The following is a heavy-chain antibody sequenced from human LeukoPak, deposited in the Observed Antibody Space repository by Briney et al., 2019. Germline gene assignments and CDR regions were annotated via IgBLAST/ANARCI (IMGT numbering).Heavy chain of an antibody. V-gene: IGHV3-21*01. J-gene: IGHJ4*02. D-gene: IGHD2-2*01. CDR3: AREDVGYDFDS. CDR1: GFTFSSYS. Sequence: GGSLTLSCAASGFTFSSYSMNWVRQAPGKGREWVSSISSSSSYIYYADSVKGRFTISRDNSKDTLYLQMYSLRAEDTAVYYCAREDVGYDFDSWGQGTLVTVSS. CDR2: ISSSSSYI.